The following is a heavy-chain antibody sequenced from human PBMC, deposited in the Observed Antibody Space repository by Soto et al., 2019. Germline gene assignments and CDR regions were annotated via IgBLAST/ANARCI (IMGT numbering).Heavy chain of an antibody. Sequence: GASVKVSCKASGYTFTGYYMHWVRQAPGQGLEWMGKINPDNGKTVYAQTFQGRVTMTRDTSMSTAYMELSGLRSEDTAVYFCARLSAQKWNNWFDPWGQGTPVTVSS. D-gene: IGHD1-26*01. J-gene: IGHJ5*02. CDR1: GYTFTGYY. CDR2: INPDNGKT. CDR3: ARLSAQKWNNWFDP. V-gene: IGHV1-2*02.